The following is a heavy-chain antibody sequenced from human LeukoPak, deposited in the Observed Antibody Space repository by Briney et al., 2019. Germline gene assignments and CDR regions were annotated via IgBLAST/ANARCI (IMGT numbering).Heavy chain of an antibody. CDR1: GFTFSSYW. D-gene: IGHD3-22*01. V-gene: IGHV3-7*01. CDR3: ARAYYDKSSLRLDY. Sequence: GGSLRLSCAASGFTFSSYWMSWVRQAPGKGLEWVANIKQDGSEKYYVDSVKGRFTISRDKAKNSLYLQMNSLRAEDTAVYYCARAYYDKSSLRLDYWGQGTLVTVS. CDR2: IKQDGSEK. J-gene: IGHJ4*02.